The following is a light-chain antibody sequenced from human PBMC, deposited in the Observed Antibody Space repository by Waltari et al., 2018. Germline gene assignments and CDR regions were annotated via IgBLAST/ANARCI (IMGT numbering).Light chain of an antibody. J-gene: IGLJ3*02. CDR1: NIGIKS. V-gene: IGLV3-21*01. CDR2: YDS. CDR3: QVWDSSSDHWV. Sequence: SYALTQPPSVSVAPGQTATITCGGDNIGIKSVHWYRQKPGHDPELVISYDSDRPSGTPERFSGSNSGNRATLTISRVEAGEEADYYCQVWDSSSDHWVFGGGTKLTVL.